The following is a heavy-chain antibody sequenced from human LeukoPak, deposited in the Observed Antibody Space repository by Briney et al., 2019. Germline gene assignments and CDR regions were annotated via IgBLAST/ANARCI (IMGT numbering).Heavy chain of an antibody. J-gene: IGHJ4*02. Sequence: ASVKVSCKVSGYTLTELSMHWVRQAPGKGLEWMGGFDPEDGETIYAQKFQGRVTMTEDTSTDTAYMELSSLRSEDTAVYYCATGIDWFDTYYFDCWGQGTLVTVSS. CDR2: FDPEDGET. CDR1: GYTLTELS. V-gene: IGHV1-24*01. D-gene: IGHD3-9*01. CDR3: ATGIDWFDTYYFDC.